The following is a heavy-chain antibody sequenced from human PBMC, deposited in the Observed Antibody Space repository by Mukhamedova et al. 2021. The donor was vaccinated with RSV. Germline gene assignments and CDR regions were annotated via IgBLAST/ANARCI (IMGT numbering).Heavy chain of an antibody. CDR2: INHSGST. Sequence: YWSWIRQPPGKGPEWIGEINHSGSTNYNPSLKSRVTISVDTSKNQFSLKLSSVTAADTAVYYCAREKGSGYLYYGMDVWGKGTTV. V-gene: IGHV4-34*01. CDR3: AREKGSGYLYYGMDV. CDR1: Y. J-gene: IGHJ6*04. D-gene: IGHD3-22*01.